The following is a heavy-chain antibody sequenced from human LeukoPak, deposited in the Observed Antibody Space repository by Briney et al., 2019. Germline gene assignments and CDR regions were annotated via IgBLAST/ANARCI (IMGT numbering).Heavy chain of an antibody. Sequence: ASVKVSCKVSGYRFTELSRHWVRQAPGKGLEWLGGFDLVHGDTIYAQKFQGRVTMTEDTSTDTSYMELSSLGSEDTAVYFCTAGRAHSLLDFWGQGTLV. V-gene: IGHV1-24*01. CDR1: GYRFTELS. CDR2: FDLVHGDT. D-gene: IGHD5-18*01. CDR3: TAGRAHSLLDF. J-gene: IGHJ4*02.